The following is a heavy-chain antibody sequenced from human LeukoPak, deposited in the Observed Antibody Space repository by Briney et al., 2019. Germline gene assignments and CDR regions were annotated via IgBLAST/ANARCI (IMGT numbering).Heavy chain of an antibody. CDR2: ISGSGGST. CDR1: GFTFSSYA. J-gene: IGHJ4*02. D-gene: IGHD3-22*01. Sequence: PGGSLRLSCAASGFTFSSYAMSWVRQAPRKGLEWVSAISGSGGSTYYADSVKGRFTISRDNSKNTLYLQMNSLRAEDTAVYYCAKERPEYYYDSSGFDYWGQGTLVTVSS. V-gene: IGHV3-23*01. CDR3: AKERPEYYYDSSGFDY.